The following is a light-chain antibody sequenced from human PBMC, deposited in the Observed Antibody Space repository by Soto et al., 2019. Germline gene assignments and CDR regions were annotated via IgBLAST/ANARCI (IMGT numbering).Light chain of an antibody. Sequence: QSALTQPASVSGSPGQSITISCTGTSSDIGGYDYVSWYQQHPGKAPKLIIFEVNNRPSGVSDRFSASKSGNTASLTISGLQAEDEADYYCSSYTYSSTLVVFGGGTQLTVL. CDR3: SSYTYSSTLVV. J-gene: IGLJ2*01. V-gene: IGLV2-14*01. CDR1: SSDIGGYDY. CDR2: EVN.